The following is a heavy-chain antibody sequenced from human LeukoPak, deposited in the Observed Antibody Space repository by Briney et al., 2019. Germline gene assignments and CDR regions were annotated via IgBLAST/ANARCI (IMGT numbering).Heavy chain of an antibody. CDR1: GYSIRSSNW. J-gene: IGHJ4*02. D-gene: IGHD6-13*01. CDR3: ASDLSIAAAGVY. Sequence: ETLSLTCAVSGYSIRSSNWWGLIRQPPGKGLEWIGEINHSGSTNYNPSLKSRVTISVDTSKNQFSLKLSSVTAADTAVYYCASDLSIAAAGVYWGQGTLVTVSS. V-gene: IGHV4-28*03. CDR2: INHSGST.